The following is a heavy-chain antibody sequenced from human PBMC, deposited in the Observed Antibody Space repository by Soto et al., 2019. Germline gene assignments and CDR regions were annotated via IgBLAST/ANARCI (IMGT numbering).Heavy chain of an antibody. V-gene: IGHV3-30*18. Sequence: QVQLVESGGGVVQPGRSLRLSCAASGFTFSSYGMHWVRQAPGQGLEWVAVISYDGSNKYYADSVKGPFTISRDNSKNTLQLQMTSLRAEDTAAYYWAKAITWGSALDYWGQGTLVTVSS. D-gene: IGHD7-27*01. CDR2: ISYDGSNK. CDR3: AKAITWGSALDY. CDR1: GFTFSSYG. J-gene: IGHJ4*02.